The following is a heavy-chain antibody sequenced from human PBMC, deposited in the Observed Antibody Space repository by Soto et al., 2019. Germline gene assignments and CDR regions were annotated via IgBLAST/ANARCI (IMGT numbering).Heavy chain of an antibody. Sequence: VASGKVSCKASGYTFTSYGISWVRQAPGQGLEWMGWISAYNGNTNYAQKLQGRVTMTTDTSTSTAYMELRSLRSDDTAVYYCAREGGPHSTLMLYAILHPGWDYYYYYMDVWGKGTTVTVSS. D-gene: IGHD2-8*01. CDR1: GYTFTSYG. CDR3: AREGGPHSTLMLYAILHPGWDYYYYYMDV. J-gene: IGHJ6*03. CDR2: ISAYNGNT. V-gene: IGHV1-18*01.